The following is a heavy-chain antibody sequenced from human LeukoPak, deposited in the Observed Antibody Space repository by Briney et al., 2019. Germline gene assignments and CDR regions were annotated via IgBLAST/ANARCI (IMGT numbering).Heavy chain of an antibody. V-gene: IGHV1-8*01. CDR2: VNPNSGNT. CDR3: ARGRFNCTNGVCYSRGYYYYGMDV. D-gene: IGHD2-8*01. CDR1: GYTFTSYD. J-gene: IGHJ6*02. Sequence: ASVKVSCKASGYTFTSYDINWVRQATGQGLEWMGWVNPNSGNTGYAQKFKGRVTMTRNTSISTAYMELSSLRSEATAVYYCARGRFNCTNGVCYSRGYYYYGMDVWGQGTTVTASS.